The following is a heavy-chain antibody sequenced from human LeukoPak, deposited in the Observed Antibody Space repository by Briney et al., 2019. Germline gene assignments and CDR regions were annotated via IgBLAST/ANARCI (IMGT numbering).Heavy chain of an antibody. Sequence: ASVKVSCKTSGYNFNSHHVHWVRQAPGQGLEWMGRINPNSGGTNYAQKFQGRVTMTRDTSISTAYMELSRLRSDDTAVYYCARGVYYDSSGYHGYWGQGTLVTVSS. CDR2: INPNSGGT. CDR1: GYNFNSHH. V-gene: IGHV1-2*06. D-gene: IGHD3-22*01. J-gene: IGHJ4*02. CDR3: ARGVYYDSSGYHGY.